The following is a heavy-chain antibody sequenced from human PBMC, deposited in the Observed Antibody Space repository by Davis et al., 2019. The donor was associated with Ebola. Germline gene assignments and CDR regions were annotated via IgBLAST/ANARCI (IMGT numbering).Heavy chain of an antibody. V-gene: IGHV3-11*04. CDR1: GFTFSDYY. CDR3: ARSRLGFQVPDAFDI. J-gene: IGHJ3*02. CDR2: ISSSGSTI. D-gene: IGHD3-16*01. Sequence: PGESLRLSCAASGFTFSDYYMSWIRQAPGKGLERVSYISSSGSTIYYADSVKGRFTISRDNAKNSLYLQMNSLRAEDTAVYYCARSRLGFQVPDAFDIWGQGTMVTVSS.